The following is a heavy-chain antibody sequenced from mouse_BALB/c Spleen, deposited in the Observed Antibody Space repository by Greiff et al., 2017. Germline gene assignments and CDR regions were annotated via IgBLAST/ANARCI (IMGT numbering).Heavy chain of an antibody. V-gene: IGHV14-3*02. J-gene: IGHJ4*01. CDR2: IDPANGNT. CDR1: GFNIKDTY. Sequence: EVKLVESGAELVKPGASVKLSCTASGFNIKDTYMHWVKQRPEQGLEWIGRIDPANGNTKYDPKFQGKATITADTSSNTAYLQLSSLTSEDTAVYYCASPIYYDYDGYAMDYWGQGTSVTVSS. CDR3: ASPIYYDYDGYAMDY. D-gene: IGHD2-4*01.